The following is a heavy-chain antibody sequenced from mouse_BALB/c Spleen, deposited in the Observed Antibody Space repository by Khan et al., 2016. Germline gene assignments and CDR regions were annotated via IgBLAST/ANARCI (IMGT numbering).Heavy chain of an antibody. J-gene: IGHJ4*01. Sequence: DLVKPGASVKLSCKASGYTFTSYWINWIKQRPGQGLEWLGRIAPGSGNTYYNEMFKGKATLTVDTSSSTAYIQLSSLSSEDYAVYFCPREGAVPLMDCWGQGTSVTVSS. CDR2: IAPGSGNT. CDR1: GYTFTSYW. V-gene: IGHV1S41*01. CDR3: PREGAVPLMDC. D-gene: IGHD1-1*01.